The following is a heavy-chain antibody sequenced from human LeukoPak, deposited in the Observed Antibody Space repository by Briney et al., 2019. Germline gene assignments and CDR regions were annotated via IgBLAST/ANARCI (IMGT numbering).Heavy chain of an antibody. J-gene: IGHJ3*01. CDR2: IMRTAADVT. Sequence: GGSLRLSCAASGFTFSSYTMNWVRQAPGKGLEWISYIMRTAADVTSYADSVEGRFTISRDDAKSSLYLQMNSLRDDDTAVYYCVRDWSYAFDLWGQGTMVTVSS. CDR1: GFTFSSYT. V-gene: IGHV3-48*02. CDR3: VRDWSYAFDL.